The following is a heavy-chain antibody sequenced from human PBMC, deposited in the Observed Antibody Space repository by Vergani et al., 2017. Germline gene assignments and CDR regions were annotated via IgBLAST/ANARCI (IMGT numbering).Heavy chain of an antibody. D-gene: IGHD1-14*01. J-gene: IGHJ5*02. CDR2: TWYDGNNK. CDR1: GVTFNQYG. CDR3: ARDLRLLYNRFDP. Sequence: QVQLVESGGGVVQRGRSLRLSCAASGVTFNQYGMHWVRQAPGKGLEWVAVTWYDGNNKQYADSVKGRFTISRDNSKGTMYLQMNSLRDEDTGVYYCARDLRLLYNRFDPWGQGTLVTVSS. V-gene: IGHV3-33*01.